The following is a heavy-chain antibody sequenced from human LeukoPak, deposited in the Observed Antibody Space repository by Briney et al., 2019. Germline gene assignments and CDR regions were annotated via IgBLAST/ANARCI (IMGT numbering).Heavy chain of an antibody. D-gene: IGHD3-3*01. CDR2: IYYSGST. V-gene: IGHV4-59*01. Sequence: SETLSLTCTVSGGSISSYYWSWIRQPPGKGLEWIGYIYYSGSTSYNPSLKSRVTISVDTSKNQFSLKLSSVTAADTAVYYCARAQTYYDFWSGYIPYYFDYWGQGTLVTVSS. CDR3: ARAQTYYDFWSGYIPYYFDY. CDR1: GGSISSYY. J-gene: IGHJ4*02.